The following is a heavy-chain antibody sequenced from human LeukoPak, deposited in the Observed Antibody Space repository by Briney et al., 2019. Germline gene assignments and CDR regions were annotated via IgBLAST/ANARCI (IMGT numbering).Heavy chain of an antibody. V-gene: IGHV1-2*02. Sequence: ASVKVSCKASGYTFTGYYMHWVRQAPGQGLEWMGWINPNSGGTNYAQKFQGRVTMTRDTSISTAHMELSRLRSDDTAVYYCARETTVRSGYYSRVGWFDPWGQGTLVTVSS. CDR2: INPNSGGT. CDR1: GYTFTGYY. CDR3: ARETTVRSGYYSRVGWFDP. J-gene: IGHJ5*02. D-gene: IGHD3-22*01.